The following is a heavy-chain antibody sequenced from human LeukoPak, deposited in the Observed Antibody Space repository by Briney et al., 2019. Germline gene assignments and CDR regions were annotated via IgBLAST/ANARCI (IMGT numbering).Heavy chain of an antibody. CDR3: ARSSGYCSGGSCYPTSDFDY. CDR2: IYYSGST. D-gene: IGHD2-15*01. CDR1: GGSISSYY. J-gene: IGHJ4*02. V-gene: IGHV4-59*01. Sequence: SETLSLTCTVSGGSISSYYWSWIRQPPGKGLEWIGYIYYSGSTNYNPSLKSRVTISADTSKNQFSLKLSSVTAADTAVYYCARSSGYCSGGSCYPTSDFDYWGQGTLVTVSS.